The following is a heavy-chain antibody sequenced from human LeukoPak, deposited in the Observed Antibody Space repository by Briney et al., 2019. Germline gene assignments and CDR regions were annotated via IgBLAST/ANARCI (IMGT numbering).Heavy chain of an antibody. CDR3: ARDSGEAAAGTFDY. Sequence: GSLRLSCAASGFTFSSYSMNWVRQAPGKGLEWVSSISSSSSYIYYADSVKGRFTISRDNAKNSLYLQMNSLRAEDTAVYYCARDSGEAAAGTFDYWGQGTLVTVSS. J-gene: IGHJ4*02. CDR1: GFTFSSYS. V-gene: IGHV3-21*01. CDR2: ISSSSSYI. D-gene: IGHD6-13*01.